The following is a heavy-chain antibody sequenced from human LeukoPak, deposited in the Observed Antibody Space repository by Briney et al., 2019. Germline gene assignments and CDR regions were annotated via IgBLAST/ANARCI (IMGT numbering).Heavy chain of an antibody. D-gene: IGHD2-2*01. V-gene: IGHV3-7*01. CDR3: ARDCSSTSWYYYYYGMDV. CDR1: GFTFSSYW. CDR2: IKQDGSEK. Sequence: PGGSLRLSCAASGFTFSSYWMSWVRQAPGKGLEWVANIKQDGSEKYYVDSVKGRFTISRDNAKNSLYLQMNSLRAEDTAVYYCARDCSSTSWYYYYYGMDVWGQGTTVTVSS. J-gene: IGHJ6*02.